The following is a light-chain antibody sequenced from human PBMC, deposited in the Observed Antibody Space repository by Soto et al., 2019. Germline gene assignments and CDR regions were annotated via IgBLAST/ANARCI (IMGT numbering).Light chain of an antibody. Sequence: QSALTQPRSVSGSPGQSVTISCTGTSNNVGDYKYVSWYQQHPGEAPKVMIYDVSKRPSGVPDRFSGSKSGKTASMTISGLQAEDEADYYCSSYTSSTNYVFGTGTKVTVL. CDR3: SSYTSSTNYV. CDR1: SNNVGDYKY. J-gene: IGLJ1*01. V-gene: IGLV2-11*01. CDR2: DVS.